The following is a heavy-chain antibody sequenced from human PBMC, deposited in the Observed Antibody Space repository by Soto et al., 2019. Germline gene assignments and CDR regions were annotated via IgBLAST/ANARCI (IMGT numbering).Heavy chain of an antibody. D-gene: IGHD1-1*01. CDR3: ARDQRPLCSTTGVHNWLDA. Sequence: SVKVSCKASGCTFSSYAISWVRQGAGQGLEWMGGIIPIFGTANYAQKFQGRVTITADESTSTAYMELSSLRSEDTAVYYCARDQRPLCSTTGVHNWLDAGGQGNLVPV. V-gene: IGHV1-69*13. CDR2: IIPIFGTA. CDR1: GCTFSSYA. J-gene: IGHJ5*02.